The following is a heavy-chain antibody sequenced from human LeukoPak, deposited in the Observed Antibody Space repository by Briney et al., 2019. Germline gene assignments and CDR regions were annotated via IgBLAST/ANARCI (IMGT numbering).Heavy chain of an antibody. CDR2: IYYSGST. V-gene: IGHV4-59*01. CDR1: GGSISSYY. Sequence: SETLSLTCTVSGGSISSYYWSWIRQPPGKGLEGIGYIYYSGSTNYNPSLKSRVTISVDTSKNQFSLKLSSVTAADTAVYYCAREARGNYDILTGYYGTSGIDYWGQGTLVTVSS. D-gene: IGHD3-9*01. CDR3: AREARGNYDILTGYYGTSGIDY. J-gene: IGHJ4*02.